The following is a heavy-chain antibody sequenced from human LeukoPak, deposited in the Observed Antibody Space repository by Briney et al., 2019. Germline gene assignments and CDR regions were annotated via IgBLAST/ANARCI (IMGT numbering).Heavy chain of an antibody. J-gene: IGHJ4*02. CDR2: INPNSGGT. V-gene: IGHV1-2*02. CDR3: ARDLYYDSSGYTPDY. D-gene: IGHD3-22*01. Sequence: ASVKVSCKVSGYTLTELSVHWVRQAPGQGLEWMGWINPNSGGTNYAQKFQGRVTMTRDTSISTAYMELSRLRSDDTAVYYCARDLYYDSSGYTPDYWGQGTLVTVSS. CDR1: GYTLTELS.